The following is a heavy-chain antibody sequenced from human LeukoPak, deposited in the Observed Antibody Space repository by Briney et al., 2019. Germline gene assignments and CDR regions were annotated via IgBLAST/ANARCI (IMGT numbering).Heavy chain of an antibody. V-gene: IGHV3-7*01. CDR3: ARVMAARSFYFDH. J-gene: IGHJ4*02. CDR1: LFTFGTYW. CDR2: INQDGSER. D-gene: IGHD3-16*02. Sequence: PGGSLRLSCAASLFTFGTYWMSWVRQAPGKGLEWVANINQDGSERYLADSLKGRFTVSRDNAKKSLYLEMKSLRAGDTAVYYCARVMAARSFYFDHWGQGTLVTGSS.